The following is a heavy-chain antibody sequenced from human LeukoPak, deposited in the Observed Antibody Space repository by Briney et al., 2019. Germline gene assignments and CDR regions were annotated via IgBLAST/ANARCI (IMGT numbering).Heavy chain of an antibody. CDR2: ISYDGSNK. D-gene: IGHD6-13*01. V-gene: IGHV3-30-3*01. Sequence: GGSLRLSCAASGFTFSSYAMHWVRQAPGKGLEWVAVISYDGSNKYYADSVKGRFTISRDNSKNTLYLQMNSLRAEDTAVYYCARDTYSSSWHTPFFDYWGQGTLVTVSS. CDR1: GFTFSSYA. J-gene: IGHJ4*02. CDR3: ARDTYSSSWHTPFFDY.